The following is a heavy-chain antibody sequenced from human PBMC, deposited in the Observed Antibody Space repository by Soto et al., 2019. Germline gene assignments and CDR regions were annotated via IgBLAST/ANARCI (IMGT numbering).Heavy chain of an antibody. CDR3: ARSKTEYYYYDDMDV. D-gene: IGHD4-4*01. J-gene: IGHJ6*02. V-gene: IGHV1-69*12. Sequence: QVQLVQSGAEVEKPGSSVTVSCKTSGGTFSTYFISWVRQAPGQGLEWLGGIIPVFGSSHYAQKFQGRVTINADESTTRAYMELSGARSEDTAVYYCARSKTEYYYYDDMDVWGQGTTVTVSS. CDR1: GGTFSTYF. CDR2: IIPVFGSS.